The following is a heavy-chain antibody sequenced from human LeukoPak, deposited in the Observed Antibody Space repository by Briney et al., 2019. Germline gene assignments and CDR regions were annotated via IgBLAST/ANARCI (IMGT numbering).Heavy chain of an antibody. CDR3: ARETGGGTYGGPDY. CDR1: GYSISSGYY. V-gene: IGHV4-38-2*02. J-gene: IGHJ4*02. D-gene: IGHD3-16*01. CDR2: IYHSGTT. Sequence: SETLSLTCAVSGYSISSGYYWGWIRQSPGKGLEWIGSIYHSGTTYYNPSLKSRVTVSVDRSRNQFSLNLTSVTAADTAVFYCARETGGGTYGGPDYGGKGTLVTASS.